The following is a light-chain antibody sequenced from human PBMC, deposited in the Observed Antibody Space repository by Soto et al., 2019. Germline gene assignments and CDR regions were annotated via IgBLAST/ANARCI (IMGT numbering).Light chain of an antibody. Sequence: EIVLTQSPGTLSLSPGERATLSCRASQSVSSSYLAWYQQKPGQAPMLLIYGASSRATGIPHRCCGSGSGTDFTITISRREHEEYVAFYCRQYGSSPSTFGQGTRLEIK. V-gene: IGKV3-20*01. CDR1: QSVSSSY. J-gene: IGKJ5*01. CDR3: RQYGSSPST. CDR2: GAS.